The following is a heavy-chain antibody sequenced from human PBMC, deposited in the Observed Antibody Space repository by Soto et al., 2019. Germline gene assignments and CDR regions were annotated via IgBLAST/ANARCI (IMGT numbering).Heavy chain of an antibody. CDR1: GFSFITYW. J-gene: IGHJ4*02. Sequence: EVQLVESGGGLVQSGGSLRLSCEASGFSFITYWMNWVRQAPGQGLEWLASIKEDGSEKQYVDSVKGRFTISRDNAKNSLYLQINSLSEEDTAVYYCVRAISGSFALWGQGTLVIVSS. V-gene: IGHV3-7*04. CDR3: VRAISGSFAL. D-gene: IGHD3-9*01. CDR2: IKEDGSEK.